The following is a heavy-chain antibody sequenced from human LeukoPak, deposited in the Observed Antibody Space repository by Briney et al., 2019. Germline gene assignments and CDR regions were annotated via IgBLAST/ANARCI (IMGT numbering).Heavy chain of an antibody. CDR1: GYTFTSYG. V-gene: IGHV1-18*01. CDR2: ISAYNGNT. CDR3: ARGEGSSSVVYGQYFQH. Sequence: ASVKVSCKASGYTFTSYGISWVRQAPGQGLEWMGWISAYNGNTNYAQKLQGRVTVTTDTSTSTAYMELRSLRSDDTAVYYCARGEGSSSVVYGQYFQHWGQGTLVTVSS. J-gene: IGHJ1*01. D-gene: IGHD6-13*01.